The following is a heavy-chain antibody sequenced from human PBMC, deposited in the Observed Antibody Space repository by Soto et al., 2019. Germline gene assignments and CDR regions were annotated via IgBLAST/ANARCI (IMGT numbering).Heavy chain of an antibody. Sequence: ASVKVSCKASGGTFSSYTISWVRQAPGQGLEWMGRIIPILGIANYAQKFQGRVTITADKSTSTAYMELSSLRSEDTAVYYCARDKENYYDSSGYWGQGTLVTVSS. D-gene: IGHD3-22*01. CDR2: IIPILGIA. J-gene: IGHJ4*02. CDR1: GGTFSSYT. CDR3: ARDKENYYDSSGY. V-gene: IGHV1-69*04.